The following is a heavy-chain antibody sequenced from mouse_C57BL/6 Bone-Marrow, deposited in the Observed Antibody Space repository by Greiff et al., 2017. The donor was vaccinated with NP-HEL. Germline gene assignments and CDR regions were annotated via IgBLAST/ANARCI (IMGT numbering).Heavy chain of an antibody. CDR3: ARRCGYDVGVAWYFDV. D-gene: IGHD2-2*01. V-gene: IGHV5-17*01. CDR2: ISSGSSTI. CDR1: GFTFSDYG. Sequence: EVQLVESGGGLVKPGGSLKLSCAASGFTFSDYGMHWVRQAPEKGLEWVAYISSGSSTIYYADTVKGRFTISRDNAKNTLFLQLTSLRSEDTAMYYYARRCGYDVGVAWYFDVWGTGTTVTVSS. J-gene: IGHJ1*03.